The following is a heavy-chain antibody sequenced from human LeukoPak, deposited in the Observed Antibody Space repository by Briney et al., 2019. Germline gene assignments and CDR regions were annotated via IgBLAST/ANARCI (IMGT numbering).Heavy chain of an antibody. J-gene: IGHJ5*02. D-gene: IGHD3-10*01. CDR1: GYTFTNYF. V-gene: IGHV1-2*02. CDR3: ARASYITYDL. CDR2: ISPHSGDT. Sequence: ASVKVSCKASGYTFTNYFAHWVRQAPGQGLEWVGWISPHSGDTNSAHKFQGRVTMTRDTSIVTACMELSSLTSDDTAVYYCARASYITYDLWGRGTRVTVSS.